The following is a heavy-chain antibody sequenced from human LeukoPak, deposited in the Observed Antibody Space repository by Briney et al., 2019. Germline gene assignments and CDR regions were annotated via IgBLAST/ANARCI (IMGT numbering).Heavy chain of an antibody. CDR1: GAPINGYY. D-gene: IGHD2-15*01. J-gene: IGHJ6*04. CDR3: ARGGVTATHYYYGMDV. V-gene: IGHV4-59*01. Sequence: SETLSLTCSVSGAPINGYYWNWIRQPPGKGLQWIGHIYYSGSTSYNLSLKSRVTISVDTSKNQFSLKLTSVTDVDTAVHYCARGGVTATHYYYGMDVWGKGTTVTVSS. CDR2: IYYSGST.